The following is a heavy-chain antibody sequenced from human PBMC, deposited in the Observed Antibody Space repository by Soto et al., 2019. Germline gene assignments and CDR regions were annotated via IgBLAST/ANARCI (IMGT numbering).Heavy chain of an antibody. CDR2: IRSKANSYAT. V-gene: IGHV3-73*01. CDR1: GXTFSGSS. J-gene: IGHJ4*02. Sequence: GSLRLSGAASGXTFSGSSMHWVRQASGKGLEWVGRIRSKANSYATAYAASVKGRFTISRDDSKNTAYLQMKRLNTEETAVYYCTRVVDYYDSSGRHYWGQGTLLTVS. D-gene: IGHD3-22*01. CDR3: TRVVDYYDSSGRHY.